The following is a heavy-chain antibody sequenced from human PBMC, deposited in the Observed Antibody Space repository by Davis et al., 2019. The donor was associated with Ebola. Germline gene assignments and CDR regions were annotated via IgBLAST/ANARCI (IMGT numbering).Heavy chain of an antibody. CDR1: GFTFDDYT. V-gene: IGHV3-30*18. CDR2: ISYDGSNK. D-gene: IGHD3-10*01. J-gene: IGHJ6*02. Sequence: GGSLRLSCAASGFTFDDYTMHWVRQAPGKGLEWVAVISYDGSNKYYADSVKGRFTISRDNSKNTLYLQMNSLRAEDTAVYHCAKDQGSRVGYYGMDVWGQGTTVTVSS. CDR3: AKDQGSRVGYYGMDV.